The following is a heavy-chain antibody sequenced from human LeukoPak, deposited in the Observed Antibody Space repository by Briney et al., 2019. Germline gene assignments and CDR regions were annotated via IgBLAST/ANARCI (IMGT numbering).Heavy chain of an antibody. CDR1: GFTFSSYA. D-gene: IGHD3-3*01. CDR3: AKDSGYYKWFDP. J-gene: IGHJ5*02. CDR2: ISGSGGST. Sequence: GGSLRLSCAASGFTFSSYAMSWVRQAPGKGLQWVSDISGSGGSTYYADSVKGRFTISRDNSKNTLYLQMNNLRAEDTAVYYCAKDSGYYKWFDPWGPGTLVTVSS. V-gene: IGHV3-23*01.